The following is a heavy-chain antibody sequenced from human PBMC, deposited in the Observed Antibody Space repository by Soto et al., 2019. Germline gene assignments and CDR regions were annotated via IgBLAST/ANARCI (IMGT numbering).Heavy chain of an antibody. D-gene: IGHD1-1*01. CDR1: GFTFNTYS. Sequence: QVQLVESGGGVVQPGGSLRLSCVASGFTFNTYSMQWVRQTPGKGMEWVGVISSDGSQKYYGDSVKGRFTISRDNSKNTLYVQMSSLSLDDTGVYYCVRDGREAGTFAHWGHGTLGPV. CDR2: ISSDGSQK. V-gene: IGHV3-30*14. J-gene: IGHJ4*01. CDR3: VRDGREAGTFAH.